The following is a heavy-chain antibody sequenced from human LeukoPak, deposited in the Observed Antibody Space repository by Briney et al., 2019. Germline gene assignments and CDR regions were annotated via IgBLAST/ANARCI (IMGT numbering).Heavy chain of an antibody. CDR3: ARPFRGVTGYDAFDL. V-gene: IGHV1-3*01. J-gene: IGHJ3*01. CDR2: INAGNGNT. D-gene: IGHD3-10*01. CDR1: GYTFGTSV. Sequence: GASVKVSCKASGYTFGTSVMHWVRQAPGQRLEWMGWINAGNGNTKYSQRFQGRVTITRDTSATTAYMDLSSLRSEDTAVYYCARPFRGVTGYDAFDLWGQGTVIIVS.